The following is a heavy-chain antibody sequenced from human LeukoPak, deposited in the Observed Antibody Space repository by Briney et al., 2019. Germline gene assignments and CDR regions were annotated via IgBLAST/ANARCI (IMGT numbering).Heavy chain of an antibody. V-gene: IGHV4-59*01. J-gene: IGHJ6*02. D-gene: IGHD4-17*01. CDR2: IYYSGST. CDR1: GGSISSYY. Sequence: PSETLSLTCTVSGGSISSYYWSWIRQPPGKGLEWIGYIYYSGSTNYNPSLKGRVTISVDTSKNQFSLKLSSVTAADTAVYYCARTFYGSSYGMDVWGQGTTVTVSS. CDR3: ARTFYGSSYGMDV.